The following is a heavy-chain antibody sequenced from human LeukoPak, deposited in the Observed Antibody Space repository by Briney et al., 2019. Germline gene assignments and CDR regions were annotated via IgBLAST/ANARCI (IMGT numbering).Heavy chain of an antibody. Sequence: GGSLRLSCAASAFTFSSYAMSWVRQAPGKGLEWVSASAGADSTYYADSVQGRFTISRDNSKNTLYLQTSGLRAEDTAVYFCAGGAYGDYDSWGQGTLVTVSS. CDR3: AGGAYGDYDS. V-gene: IGHV3-23*01. J-gene: IGHJ5*01. D-gene: IGHD4-17*01. CDR1: AFTFSSYA. CDR2: SAGADST.